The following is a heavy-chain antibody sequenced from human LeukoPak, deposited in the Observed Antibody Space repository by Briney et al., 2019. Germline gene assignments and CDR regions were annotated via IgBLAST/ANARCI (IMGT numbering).Heavy chain of an antibody. CDR1: GGSISSYY. V-gene: IGHV4-4*07. Sequence: SETLSLTCTVSGGSISSYYWSWIRQPAGKGLEWIGRIYTSGSTNYNPSLKSRVTMSVDTSKNQFSLKLSSVTAADTAVYYCARDREDCSSTSCYEVFDYWGQGTLVTVSS. J-gene: IGHJ4*02. D-gene: IGHD2-2*01. CDR2: IYTSGST. CDR3: ARDREDCSSTSCYEVFDY.